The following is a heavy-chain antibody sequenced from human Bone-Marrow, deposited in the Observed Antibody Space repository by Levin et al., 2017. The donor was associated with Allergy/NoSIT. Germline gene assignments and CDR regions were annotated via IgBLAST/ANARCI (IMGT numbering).Heavy chain of an antibody. J-gene: IGHJ6*02. Sequence: LGESLKISCKASGHTSNTYGISWVRQAPGQGLEWMGWISAYNGNTNYAQKVQDRVIMTTDTSTSTAYMILRSLRSDDTAVYYCARDGGNNYGYISFSGMDVWGQGTTVTVSS. CDR2: ISAYNGNT. CDR1: GHTSNTYG. D-gene: IGHD5-18*01. CDR3: ARDGGNNYGYISFSGMDV. V-gene: IGHV1-18*01.